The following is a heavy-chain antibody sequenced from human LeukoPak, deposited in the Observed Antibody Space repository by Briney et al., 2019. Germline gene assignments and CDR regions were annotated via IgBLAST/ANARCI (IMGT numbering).Heavy chain of an antibody. D-gene: IGHD4-17*01. Sequence: GGSLRLSCTASGFTFSSYAMSWVRQAPGKGLEWVSAISGSGGSTYYADSVKGRFTISRDNSKNTLYLQMNSLRAEDTAVYYCATAGYGDYFDYWGQGTLVTVSS. CDR2: ISGSGGST. J-gene: IGHJ4*02. CDR3: ATAGYGDYFDY. V-gene: IGHV3-23*01. CDR1: GFTFSSYA.